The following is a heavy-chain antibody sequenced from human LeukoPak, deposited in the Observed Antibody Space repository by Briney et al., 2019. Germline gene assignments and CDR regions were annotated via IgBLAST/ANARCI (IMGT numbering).Heavy chain of an antibody. V-gene: IGHV4-34*01. D-gene: IGHD4-17*01. CDR3: ARVEADYGDYVDYYYYGMDV. Sequence: PSETLSLTCAVYGGSFSGYYWSWIRQPPGKGLEWVGEINHNGSTNYNPSLKSRVTISVDTSKNQFSLKLSSVTAADTAVYYCARVEADYGDYVDYYYYGMDVWGQGTTVTVSS. J-gene: IGHJ6*02. CDR2: INHNGST. CDR1: GGSFSGYY.